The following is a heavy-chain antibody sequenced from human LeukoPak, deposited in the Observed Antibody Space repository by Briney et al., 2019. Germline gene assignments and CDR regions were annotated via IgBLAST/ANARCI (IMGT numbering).Heavy chain of an antibody. CDR2: IYHSGST. D-gene: IGHD3-22*01. J-gene: IGHJ3*02. CDR3: ARTPTYDSSGYYRGDAFGI. CDR1: GGSISSSNW. Sequence: SETLSLTCAVSGGSISSSNWWSWVRQPPGKGLEWIGEIYHSGSTNYNPSLKSRVTISVDTSKNQFSLKLSSVTAADTAVYYCARTPTYDSSGYYRGDAFGIWGQGTMVTVSS. V-gene: IGHV4-4*02.